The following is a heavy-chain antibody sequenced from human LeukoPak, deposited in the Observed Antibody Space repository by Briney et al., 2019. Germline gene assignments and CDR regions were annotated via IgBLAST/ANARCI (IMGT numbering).Heavy chain of an antibody. Sequence: GGSLRLSCAASGFTFSSYWMHWVRQAPGKGLVWVSRINSDGSSTSYADSVKGRFTISRDNAKNTLYLQMNSLRAEDTAVYYCAKATVPIRGVSTNFDYWGQGTLVTVSS. CDR3: AKATVPIRGVSTNFDY. V-gene: IGHV3-74*01. CDR2: INSDGSST. J-gene: IGHJ4*02. CDR1: GFTFSSYW. D-gene: IGHD3-10*01.